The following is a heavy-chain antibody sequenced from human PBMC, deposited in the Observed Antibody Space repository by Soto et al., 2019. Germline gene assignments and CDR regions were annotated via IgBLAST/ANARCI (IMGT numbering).Heavy chain of an antibody. D-gene: IGHD1-26*01. CDR2: IYYSGST. CDR3: ARRYGGNFDY. J-gene: IGHJ4*02. V-gene: IGHV4-59*01. CDR1: GGSISPYY. Sequence: SETLSLTCTVSGGSISPYYWSWIRQPPGKGLEWIGYIYYSGSTNYNPSLKSRVTISVDTSKNQFSLKLSSVTAADTAVYYCARRYGGNFDYWGQGNLVTVSS.